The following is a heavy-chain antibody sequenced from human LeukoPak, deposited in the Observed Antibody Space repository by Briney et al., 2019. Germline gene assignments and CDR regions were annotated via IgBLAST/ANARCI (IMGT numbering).Heavy chain of an antibody. Sequence: GGSLRLSCAASGFTVSSNYMSWVRQAPGKGLEWVSAIYSSGSTYYADSVKGRFTISRDNSKNTLYLQMNSLRAEDTAVYYCAREYYDSSGYYVNWFDPWGQGTLVTVSS. D-gene: IGHD3-22*01. CDR1: GFTVSSNY. J-gene: IGHJ5*02. CDR3: AREYYDSSGYYVNWFDP. CDR2: IYSSGST. V-gene: IGHV3-66*01.